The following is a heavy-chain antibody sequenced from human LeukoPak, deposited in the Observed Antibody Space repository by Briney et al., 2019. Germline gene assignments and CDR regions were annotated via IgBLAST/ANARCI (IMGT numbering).Heavy chain of an antibody. Sequence: PSETLSLTCTVSGGSISSSSYYWGWIRQPPGKGLEWIGSIYYSGSTYYNPSLKSRVSISVDTSKNQFSLNLRSVTAADTGIYYCARDSSYGSASYDYFDYWGQGSVVSVSS. V-gene: IGHV4-39*07. J-gene: IGHJ4*02. CDR1: GGSISSSSYY. CDR3: ARDSSYGSASYDYFDY. D-gene: IGHD3-10*01. CDR2: IYYSGST.